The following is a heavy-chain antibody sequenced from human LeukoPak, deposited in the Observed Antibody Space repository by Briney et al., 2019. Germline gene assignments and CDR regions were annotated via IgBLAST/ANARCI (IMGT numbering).Heavy chain of an antibody. CDR2: IIPIFGTA. CDR1: GGTFSSYA. J-gene: IGHJ4*02. D-gene: IGHD4-11*01. CDR3: ASGSDDYSNYDY. Sequence: SVKVSCKASGGTFSSYAISWVRQAPGQGLEWMGGIIPIFGTANYAQKFQGRVTITADESTSTAYMELSSLRSEDTAVYYCASGSDDYSNYDYWGQGTLVTVSS. V-gene: IGHV1-69*13.